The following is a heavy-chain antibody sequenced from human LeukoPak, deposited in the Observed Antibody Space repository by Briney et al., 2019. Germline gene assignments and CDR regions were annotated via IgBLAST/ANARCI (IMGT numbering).Heavy chain of an antibody. CDR3: ARSPHILTGENFDY. CDR2: INPNHGDT. D-gene: IGHD3-9*01. J-gene: IGHJ4*02. CDR1: GYTFTGYY. V-gene: IGHV1-2*02. Sequence: ASVKVSCKASGYTFTGYYLHWVRQAPGQGLEWMGWINPNHGDTDYAQKFQDRVSMTRDTSISTAYMHLSRLRSADTAVYYCARSPHILTGENFDYWGQGTLLTVSS.